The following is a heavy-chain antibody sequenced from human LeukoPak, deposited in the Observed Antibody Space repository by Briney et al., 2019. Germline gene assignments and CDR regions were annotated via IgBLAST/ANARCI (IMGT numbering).Heavy chain of an antibody. V-gene: IGHV3-21*01. Sequence: GGSLRLSCAASGFTFSSYSMNWVRQAPGKGLEWVSSISSSSSYIYYADSVKGRFTISRDNAKNSLYLQMNSLRAEDTAVYYCARDPQTVQLWSTGDWYFDLWGRGTLVTVSS. D-gene: IGHD5-18*01. CDR1: GFTFSSYS. J-gene: IGHJ2*01. CDR3: ARDPQTVQLWSTGDWYFDL. CDR2: ISSSSSYI.